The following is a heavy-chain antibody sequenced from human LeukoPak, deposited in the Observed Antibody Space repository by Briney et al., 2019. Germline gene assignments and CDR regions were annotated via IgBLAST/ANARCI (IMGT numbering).Heavy chain of an antibody. V-gene: IGHV4-38-2*01. Sequence: SETLSLTCAVSGYSINSAYYWGWIRQPPGKGLEWIANIFPGLTTDYNPSLKSRVTVSLDDSKNHFSLRLTSVTAADTAVYYCARAPRDSSSSNYMRRFDYWGQGTLVTVSS. CDR3: ARAPRDSSSSNYMRRFDY. J-gene: IGHJ4*02. CDR2: IFPGLTT. CDR1: GYSINSAYY. D-gene: IGHD3-22*01.